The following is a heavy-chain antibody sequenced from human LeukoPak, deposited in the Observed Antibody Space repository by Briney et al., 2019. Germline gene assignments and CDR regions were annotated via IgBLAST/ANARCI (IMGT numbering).Heavy chain of an antibody. V-gene: IGHV4-61*08. Sequence: PSETLSLTCTVSGGSLSRGGYYWSWIRQHPGKGLEWIGYIYYSGSTNYNPTLKSRVTMSVDTSKNQFSLKLSSVTAADTAVYYCARVENSGAPYYFDYWGQVTLVTASS. CDR1: GGSLSRGGYY. J-gene: IGHJ4*02. CDR2: IYYSGST. CDR3: ARVENSGAPYYFDY. D-gene: IGHD1-26*01.